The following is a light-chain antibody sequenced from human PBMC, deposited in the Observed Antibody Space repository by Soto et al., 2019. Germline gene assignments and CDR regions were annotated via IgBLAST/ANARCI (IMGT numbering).Light chain of an antibody. Sequence: EIVLTQSPATLSLSPGERATLSCRASQSVSSSLAWYQQKPGQAPRLLIYDASNRATGIPARFSGSGSGTDFTLTITSLEPEDFAVYYCQQRSNWPLNFGGGTKVEIK. J-gene: IGKJ4*01. V-gene: IGKV3-11*01. CDR1: QSVSSS. CDR2: DAS. CDR3: QQRSNWPLN.